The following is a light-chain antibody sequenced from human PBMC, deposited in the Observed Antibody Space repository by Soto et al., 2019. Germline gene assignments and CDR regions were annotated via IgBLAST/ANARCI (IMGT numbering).Light chain of an antibody. CDR3: QHYDSLPLT. CDR1: QDISHY. CDR2: AAS. V-gene: IGKV1-33*01. J-gene: IGKJ4*01. Sequence: DIQMTQSPSSLSASVGDRVTITCQASQDISHYLNWYQQKPGKAPKLLIYAASNLETGVPSRFSGSGSGTDFTFTISSLQPEDIATYYCQHYDSLPLTFGGGTKVDIK.